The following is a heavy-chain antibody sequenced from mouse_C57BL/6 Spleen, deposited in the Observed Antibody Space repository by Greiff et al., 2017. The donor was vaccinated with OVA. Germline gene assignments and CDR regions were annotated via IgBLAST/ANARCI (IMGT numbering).Heavy chain of an antibody. D-gene: IGHD2-2*01. CDR1: GYTLTDYN. CDR2: INPNNGGT. Sequence: EVQLQESGPELVKPGASVKIPCKASGYTLTDYNMDWVKQSHGKSIEWIGDINPNNGGTIYNQKFKGKATLTVDKSSSTAYMELRSLTSEDTAVYYCAREGVTGFAYWGQGTLVTVSA. CDR3: AREGVTGFAY. V-gene: IGHV1-18*01. J-gene: IGHJ3*01.